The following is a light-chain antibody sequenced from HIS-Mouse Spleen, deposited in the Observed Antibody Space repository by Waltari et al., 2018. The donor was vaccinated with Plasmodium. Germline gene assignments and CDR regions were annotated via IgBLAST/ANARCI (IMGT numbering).Light chain of an antibody. Sequence: SYELPQPPSVSVSPGQTARITCSGDALPQKYAYWYQQKSGQAPVLVIYEDSKRPSGTPERFSGSSSGTMATLTISGAQVEDEADYYCYSTDSSGNHRVFGGGTKLTVL. CDR2: EDS. J-gene: IGLJ3*02. CDR1: ALPQKY. V-gene: IGLV3-10*01. CDR3: YSTDSSGNHRV.